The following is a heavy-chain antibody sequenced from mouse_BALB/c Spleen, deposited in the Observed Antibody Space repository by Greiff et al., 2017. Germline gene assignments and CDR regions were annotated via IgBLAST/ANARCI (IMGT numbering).Heavy chain of an antibody. V-gene: IGHV1-7*01. CDR1: GYTFTSYW. CDR3: ARELRKYYYAMDY. J-gene: IGHJ4*01. Sequence: VQLKESGAELAKPGASVKMSCKASGYTFTSYWMHWVKQRPGQGLEWIGYINPSTGYTEYNQKFKDKATLTADKSSSTAYMQLSSLTSEDSAVYYCARELRKYYYAMDYWGQGTSVTVSS. D-gene: IGHD1-1*01. CDR2: INPSTGYT.